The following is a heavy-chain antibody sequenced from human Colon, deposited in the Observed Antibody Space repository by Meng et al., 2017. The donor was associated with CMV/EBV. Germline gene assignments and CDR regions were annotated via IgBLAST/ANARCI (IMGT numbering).Heavy chain of an antibody. CDR3: ATGSSQAWELLHY. D-gene: IGHD1-26*01. V-gene: IGHV4-34*02. Sequence: QVHVQQWGAGLLKPSETLSLTCTVYGGSFSNYFWTWIRQPPGKGLEWIGEIYHSQLNYNPSLKSRVTISRDTSKNQFSLKLSSVTAADTALYYCATGSSQAWELLHYWGQGTLVTVSS. J-gene: IGHJ4*02. CDR1: GGSFSNYF. CDR2: IYHSQL.